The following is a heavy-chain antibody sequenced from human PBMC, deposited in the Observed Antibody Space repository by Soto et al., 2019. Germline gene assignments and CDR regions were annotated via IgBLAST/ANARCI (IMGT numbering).Heavy chain of an antibody. D-gene: IGHD6-13*01. Sequence: GGSLRLSCAASGFTFSSYAMSWVRQAPGKGLEWVSAISGSGGSTYYADSVKGRFTISRDNSKNTLYLQMNSLRAEDTAVYDGAKADKGEAGTFDCWEQGTMVTAAS. CDR2: ISGSGGST. CDR3: AKADKGEAGTFDC. J-gene: IGHJ4*02. CDR1: GFTFSSYA. V-gene: IGHV3-23*01.